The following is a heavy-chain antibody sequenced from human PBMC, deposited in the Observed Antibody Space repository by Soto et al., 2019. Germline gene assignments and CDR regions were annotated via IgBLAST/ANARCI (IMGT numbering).Heavy chain of an antibody. V-gene: IGHV3-33*01. CDR1: GFTFSSYG. CDR3: ARDHIALDY. D-gene: IGHD6-13*01. CDR2: IWYDGSNK. Sequence: GGSLRHSCAASGFTFSSYGMHLVRQAPGKGLEWVAVIWYDGSNKYYADSVKGRFTISRDNSKKTVYLQMNSLRAEDTAVYYCARDHIALDYWGQGTQVTVSS. J-gene: IGHJ4*02.